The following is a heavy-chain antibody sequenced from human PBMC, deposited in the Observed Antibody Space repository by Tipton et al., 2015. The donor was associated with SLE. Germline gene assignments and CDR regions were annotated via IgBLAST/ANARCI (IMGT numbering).Heavy chain of an antibody. J-gene: IGHJ3*02. CDR1: GGSISSGGYS. V-gene: IGHV4-30-2*03. CDR3: ARLEDSSSWRSSLRAFDI. Sequence: TLSLTCAVSGGSISSGGYSWSWIRQPPGKGLEWIGYIYHSGSTYYNPSLKSRVTISVDTSKNQFSLKLSSVTAADTAVYYCARLEDSSSWRSSLRAFDIWGQGTMVTVSS. CDR2: IYHSGST. D-gene: IGHD6-13*01.